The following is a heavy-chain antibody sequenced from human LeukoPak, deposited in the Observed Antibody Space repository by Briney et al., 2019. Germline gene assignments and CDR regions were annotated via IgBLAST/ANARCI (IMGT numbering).Heavy chain of an antibody. CDR1: GVSISSYY. V-gene: IGHV4-4*07. CDR3: ARGSTVWQGGWFDP. Sequence: PSETLSLTCTVSGVSISSYYWSWIRQPAGKGLEWIGRIYTSGSTNYDPSLKSRVTMSVDTSKNQFSLKLSSVTAADTAVYYCARGSTVWQGGWFDPWGQGTLVTVSS. D-gene: IGHD2-2*01. CDR2: IYTSGST. J-gene: IGHJ5*02.